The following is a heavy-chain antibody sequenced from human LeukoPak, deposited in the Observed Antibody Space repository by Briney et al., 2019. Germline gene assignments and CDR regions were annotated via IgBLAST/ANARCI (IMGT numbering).Heavy chain of an antibody. CDR1: GDSVSSNGVT. D-gene: IGHD2-2*01. CDR3: ARRLTQYDCFDP. V-gene: IGHV6-1*01. Sequence: SQTLSLTCAISGDSVSSNGVTWNWIRQSPSRGLEWLGRTYYRSTWYNDYAVSVRGRITVNPDTSKNQFSLHLNSVTPEDTAVYYCARRLTQYDCFDPWGQGILVTVSS. J-gene: IGHJ5*02. CDR2: TYYRSTWYN.